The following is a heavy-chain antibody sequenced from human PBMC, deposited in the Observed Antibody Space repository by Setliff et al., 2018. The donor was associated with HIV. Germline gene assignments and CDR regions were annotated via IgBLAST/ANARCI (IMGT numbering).Heavy chain of an antibody. V-gene: IGHV3-53*01. J-gene: IGHJ3*02. CDR3: ARDDSNGNTDAFDI. CDR1: GFTFSKTW. D-gene: IGHD5-18*01. Sequence: PGGSLRLSCAASGFTFSKTWMTWVRQAPGKGLEWVSVIYVGDTTYYADSVKGRFTISRDNPKNSLYLKMTSLRAEDTAVYYCARDDSNGNTDAFDIWGQGTTVTVSS. CDR2: IYVGDTT.